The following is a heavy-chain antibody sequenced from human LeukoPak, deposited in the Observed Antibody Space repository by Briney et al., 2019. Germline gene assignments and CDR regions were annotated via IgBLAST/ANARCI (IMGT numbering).Heavy chain of an antibody. Sequence: GGSLRLSCAASGFTLSNFAMTWVRQAPGKGLEWVSYISSSGSTIYYADSVKGRFTISRDNAKNSLYLQMNSLRAEDTAVYYCARDGVTIFGVVNYWGQGTLVTVSS. D-gene: IGHD3-3*01. CDR1: GFTLSNFA. V-gene: IGHV3-48*01. CDR2: ISSSGSTI. CDR3: ARDGVTIFGVVNY. J-gene: IGHJ4*02.